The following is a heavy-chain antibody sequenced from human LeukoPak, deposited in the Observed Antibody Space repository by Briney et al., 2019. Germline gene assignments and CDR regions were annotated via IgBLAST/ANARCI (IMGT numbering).Heavy chain of an antibody. CDR3: ARGTTDFWSGYSLFDY. D-gene: IGHD3-3*01. V-gene: IGHV4-34*01. CDR1: GGSFSGYY. Sequence: PSETLSLTCAVYGGSFSGYYWSWIRQPPGKGLEWIGEINHSGSTNYNPSLKSRVTISVDTSKNQFSLKLSSVTAADTAVYYCARGTTDFWSGYSLFDYWGQGTLVTVSS. CDR2: INHSGST. J-gene: IGHJ4*02.